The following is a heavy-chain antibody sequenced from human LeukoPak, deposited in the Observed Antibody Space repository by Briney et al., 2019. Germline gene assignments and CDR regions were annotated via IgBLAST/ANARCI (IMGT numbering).Heavy chain of an antibody. CDR1: GYTFTGYY. CDR2: INPNSGGT. V-gene: IGHV1-2*06. J-gene: IGHJ5*02. CDR3: ARQGSLGTWFDP. D-gene: IGHD7-27*01. Sequence: ASVKVSCKASGYTFTGYYMQWVRQAPGQGLEWMGRINPNSGGTDYAQNFQGRVTMTRDTSISTVYMELSSLKSNDTSVYYCARQGSLGTWFDPWGQGTLVTVSS.